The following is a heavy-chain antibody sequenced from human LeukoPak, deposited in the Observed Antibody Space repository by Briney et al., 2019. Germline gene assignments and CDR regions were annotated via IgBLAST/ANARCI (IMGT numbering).Heavy chain of an antibody. CDR3: ARDVYDFWSGYSIQNYYYYMDV. CDR2: MNPNSGNT. Sequence: ASVKVSCKASGYTFTSYGISWVRQATRQGLEWMGWMNPNSGNTGYAQKFQGRVTMTRNTSISTAYMELSSLRSEDTAVYYCARDVYDFWSGYSIQNYYYYMDVWGKGTTVTVSS. J-gene: IGHJ6*03. CDR1: GYTFTSYG. V-gene: IGHV1-8*02. D-gene: IGHD3-3*01.